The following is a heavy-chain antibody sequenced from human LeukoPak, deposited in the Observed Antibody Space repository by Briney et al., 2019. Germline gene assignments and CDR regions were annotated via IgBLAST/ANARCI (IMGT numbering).Heavy chain of an antibody. CDR2: IGTNSGPT. CDR3: TKDRGEVVNVIAMS. CDR1: GLTFSDYA. D-gene: IGHD2-21*01. J-gene: IGHJ5*02. V-gene: IGHV3-23*01. Sequence: GGSLRLSCAASGLTFSDYAMSWVRQAPAKGLEWVSSIGTNSGPTYYADSVKGRYTLSRDNSKNTLYLQVDSLRVGDTAVYYCTKDRGEVVNVIAMSWGRGTLVTVSS.